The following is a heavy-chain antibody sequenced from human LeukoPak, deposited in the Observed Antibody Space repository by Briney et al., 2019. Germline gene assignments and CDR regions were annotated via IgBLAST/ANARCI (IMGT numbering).Heavy chain of an antibody. J-gene: IGHJ4*02. CDR3: VRLTGAEFDY. V-gene: IGHV3-74*01. D-gene: IGHD7-27*01. CDR1: GFHFSSYW. CDR2: INSHGSST. Sequence: PGGSLRLSCAASGFHFSSYWLHWVRQVTGKGLVWVSGINSHGSSTSYADSVKGRFTISRDNAKNTLHLQMNSLRAEDTAVYYCVRLTGAEFDYWGQGTLVTVSS.